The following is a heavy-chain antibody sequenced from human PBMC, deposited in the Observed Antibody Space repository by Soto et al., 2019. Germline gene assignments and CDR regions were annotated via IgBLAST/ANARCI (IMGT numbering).Heavy chain of an antibody. J-gene: IGHJ4*02. CDR3: ARALYYYDNSGLAF. CDR2: INIYGGGT. V-gene: IGHV1-18*01. CDR1: GYTFTSYG. D-gene: IGHD3-22*01. Sequence: QIHLEQSEPEVKKPGASVKVSCKASGYTFTSYGISWVRLAPGQGLEWMGWINIYGGGTNYAQKYQDRVTMTRDTSTTTAYLEMRSLTSDDTAIYYCARALYYYDNSGLAFWGQGTLVTVSS.